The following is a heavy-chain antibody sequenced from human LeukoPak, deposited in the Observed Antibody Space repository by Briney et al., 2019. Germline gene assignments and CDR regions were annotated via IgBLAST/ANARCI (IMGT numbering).Heavy chain of an antibody. Sequence: ASVKVSCKASGYTFTGYYMHWVRQAPGQGLEWMGWINPNSGGTNYAQKFQGRVTMTRDTSISTAYMELSRLRSGDTAVYYCARVGTPGVVVVAATGYWFDPWGQGTLVTVSS. CDR1: GYTFTGYY. J-gene: IGHJ5*02. CDR2: INPNSGGT. D-gene: IGHD2-15*01. V-gene: IGHV1-2*02. CDR3: ARVGTPGVVVVAATGYWFDP.